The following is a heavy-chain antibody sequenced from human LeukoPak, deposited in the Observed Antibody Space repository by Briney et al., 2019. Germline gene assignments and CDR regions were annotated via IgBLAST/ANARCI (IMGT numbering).Heavy chain of an antibody. D-gene: IGHD1-26*01. Sequence: GGSLRLSCAASGFTFSSYAMSWVRQAPGKGLEWVSAIRDSGSSTHYADSVRGRFTTSRDNSKNTLFLQMNSLRAEDTAIYYCAKYGPQDSGSSHFDYWGQGALVTVSS. J-gene: IGHJ4*02. CDR3: AKYGPQDSGSSHFDY. CDR2: IRDSGSST. CDR1: GFTFSSYA. V-gene: IGHV3-23*01.